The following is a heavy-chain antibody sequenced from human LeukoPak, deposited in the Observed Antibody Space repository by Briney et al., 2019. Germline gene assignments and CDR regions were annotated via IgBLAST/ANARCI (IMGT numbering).Heavy chain of an antibody. CDR3: AKGPDCSSTSCYGNWFDP. J-gene: IGHJ5*02. V-gene: IGHV3-23*01. CDR2: ISGSGGST. CDR1: GGSFSGYY. D-gene: IGHD2-2*01. Sequence: ETLSLTCAVYGGSFSGYYWSWIRQPPGKGLEWVSAISGSGGSTYYADSVKGRFTISRDNSKNTLYLQMNSLRAEDTAVYYCAKGPDCSSTSCYGNWFDPWGQGTLVTVSS.